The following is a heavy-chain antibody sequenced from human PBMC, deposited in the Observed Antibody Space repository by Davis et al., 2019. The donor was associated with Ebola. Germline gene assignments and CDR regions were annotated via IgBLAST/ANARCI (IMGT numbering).Heavy chain of an antibody. CDR1: GYSFTSYW. CDR3: ARHQYYYDSSGYHLGGMDV. J-gene: IGHJ6*02. V-gene: IGHV5-51*01. Sequence: KVSCKGSGYSFTSYWIAWVRQMPGKGLECMGIIYSGDSDTRYSPSFEGQVTISADKSISTAYLQWSSLKASDTAMYYCARHQYYYDSSGYHLGGMDVWGQGTTVTVSS. CDR2: IYSGDSDT. D-gene: IGHD3-22*01.